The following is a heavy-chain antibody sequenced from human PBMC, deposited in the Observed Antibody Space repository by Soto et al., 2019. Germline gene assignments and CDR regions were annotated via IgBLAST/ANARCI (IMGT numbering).Heavy chain of an antibody. V-gene: IGHV4-30-4*01. CDR1: GGSISSGDYY. CDR3: ARVGASDYFDY. Sequence: SETLSLTCTVSGGSISSGDYYWSWIRQPPGKGLEWIGYIYYSGSTYYNPSLKSRVTISVDTSKNQFSLKLSSVTAAGTAVYYCARVGASDYFDYWGQGTLVTVSS. J-gene: IGHJ4*02. CDR2: IYYSGST.